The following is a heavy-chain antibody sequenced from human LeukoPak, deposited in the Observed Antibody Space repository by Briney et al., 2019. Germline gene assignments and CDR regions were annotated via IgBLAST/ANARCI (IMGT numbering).Heavy chain of an antibody. V-gene: IGHV4-59*01. CDR3: ASVKNGAFDI. Sequence: SETLSLTCTVSGGSISSYYWSWIRQPPGKELEWIGYIFYSGTNKYNPSLKSRVTISEDTSKYQFSLKLNSVTAADTAVYYCASVKNGAFDIWGQGTMVTVSS. CDR2: IFYSGTN. CDR1: GGSISSYY. D-gene: IGHD2-8*01. J-gene: IGHJ3*02.